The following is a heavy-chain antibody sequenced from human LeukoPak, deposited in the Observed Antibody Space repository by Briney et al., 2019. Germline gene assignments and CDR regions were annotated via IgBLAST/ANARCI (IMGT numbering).Heavy chain of an antibody. J-gene: IGHJ3*01. CDR2: IYYSGST. CDR3: ARPSLDYGGIDAFDF. CDR1: GGSISSYY. Sequence: SETLSLTCTVSGGSISSYYWSWIRQPPGKGLEWIGFIYYSGSTNYNPSLKSRVTISVDTSKNQFTLKLSSVTAADTAVYYCARPSLDYGGIDAFDFWGQGTLVTVSS. D-gene: IGHD4-23*01. V-gene: IGHV4-59*08.